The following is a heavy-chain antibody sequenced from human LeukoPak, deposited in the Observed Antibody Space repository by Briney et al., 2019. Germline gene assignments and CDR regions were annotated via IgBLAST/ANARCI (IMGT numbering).Heavy chain of an antibody. V-gene: IGHV3-43*02. D-gene: IGHD6-13*01. Sequence: GGSLRLSCAASGFTFSSNAMTWVRQAPGKGLEWVSLISGDGGSTYYADSVKGRFTISRDNSKNSLYLQMNSLRTEDTALYYCAKDHPTGYSSSWYYFDYWGQGTLVTVSS. J-gene: IGHJ4*02. CDR2: ISGDGGST. CDR1: GFTFSSNA. CDR3: AKDHPTGYSSSWYYFDY.